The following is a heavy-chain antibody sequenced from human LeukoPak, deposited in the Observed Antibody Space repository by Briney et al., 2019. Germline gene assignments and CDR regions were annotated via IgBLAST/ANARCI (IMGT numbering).Heavy chain of an antibody. D-gene: IGHD2-2*01. CDR1: GYTFTSYG. J-gene: IGHJ6*02. Sequence: ASVKVSCKASGYTFTSYGISWVRQAPGQGGEGMGWISAYNGNTNYAQKLQGRGTMTTDTSTSTAYMELRSLRSDDTAVYYCAREGDIVVVPAAIDYYYYGMDVWGQGTTVTVSS. CDR3: AREGDIVVVPAAIDYYYYGMDV. CDR2: ISAYNGNT. V-gene: IGHV1-18*01.